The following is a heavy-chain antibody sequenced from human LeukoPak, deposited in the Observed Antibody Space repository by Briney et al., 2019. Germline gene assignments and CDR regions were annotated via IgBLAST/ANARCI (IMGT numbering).Heavy chain of an antibody. D-gene: IGHD2-15*01. J-gene: IGHJ4*02. V-gene: IGHV4-34*01. CDR1: GESFSGYY. CDR3: ARGGGRDFDY. Sequence: PSETLSLTCAVYGESFSGYYWSWIRQLPGKGLEWIGDINHSGSTNYNPSLKSRVTISVDTSKNQFSLNLNSVTAADTAVYYCARGGGRDFDYWGQGTLVTVSS. CDR2: INHSGST.